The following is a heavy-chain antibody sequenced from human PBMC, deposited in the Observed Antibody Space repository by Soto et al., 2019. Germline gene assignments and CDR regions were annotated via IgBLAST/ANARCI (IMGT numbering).Heavy chain of an antibody. V-gene: IGHV4-34*01. Sequence: SETLSLTCAVYGGSFSGYYWSWIRQPPGKGLEWIGEINHSGSTNYNPSLKSRVTISVDTSKNQFSLKLSSVTAADTAVYYCARGIVTAALLIWGSYRYHFDCRGQGTLVSVAS. J-gene: IGHJ4*02. CDR1: GGSFSGYY. D-gene: IGHD3-16*02. CDR2: INHSGST. CDR3: ARGIVTAALLIWGSYRYHFDC.